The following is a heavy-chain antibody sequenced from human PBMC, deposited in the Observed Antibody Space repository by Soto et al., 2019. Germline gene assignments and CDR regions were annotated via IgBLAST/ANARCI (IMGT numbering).Heavy chain of an antibody. Sequence: VQLVESGGGLVQPGGSLRLSCAASGFTFSSYSMNWVRQAPGKGLEWVSYISSSSSTIYYADSVKGRFTISRDNAKNSLYLQMNSLRAEDTAVYYCARDGYDFWSGYSEYWGQGTLVTVSS. J-gene: IGHJ4*02. V-gene: IGHV3-48*01. CDR1: GFTFSSYS. CDR2: ISSSSSTI. CDR3: ARDGYDFWSGYSEY. D-gene: IGHD3-3*01.